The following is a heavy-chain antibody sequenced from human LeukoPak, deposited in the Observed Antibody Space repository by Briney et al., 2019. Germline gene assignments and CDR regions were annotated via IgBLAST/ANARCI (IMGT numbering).Heavy chain of an antibody. CDR1: GYTITGYY. J-gene: IGHJ4*02. CDR3: ARGTDSSGSSWYWLEPNRYFDY. D-gene: IGHD6-13*01. V-gene: IGHV1-2*02. Sequence: ASVKVSCKASGYTITGYYMHWVRQAPGQGLEWMGWINPNSGGTNYAQKFQGRVTMTRDTSISTAYMELSRLRSDDTAVYYCARGTDSSGSSWYWLEPNRYFDYWGQGTLVTVSS. CDR2: INPNSGGT.